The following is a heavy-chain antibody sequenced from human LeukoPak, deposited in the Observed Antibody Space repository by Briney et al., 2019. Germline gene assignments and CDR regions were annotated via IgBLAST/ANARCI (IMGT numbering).Heavy chain of an antibody. CDR3: ARRSPEAVAGVFDY. J-gene: IGHJ4*02. Sequence: SETLSLTCTVSGGSISSSSYYWGWIRQPAGKGLEWIGSIYYSGSTYYNPPLKSRVTISVDTSKNQFSLKLSSVTAGDTAVYYCARRSPEAVAGVFDYWGQGTLVTVSS. V-gene: IGHV4-39*01. D-gene: IGHD1-26*01. CDR2: IYYSGST. CDR1: GGSISSSSYY.